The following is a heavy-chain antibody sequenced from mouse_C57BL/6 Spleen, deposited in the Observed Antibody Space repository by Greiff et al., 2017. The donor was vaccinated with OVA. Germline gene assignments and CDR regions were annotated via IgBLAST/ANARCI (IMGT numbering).Heavy chain of an antibody. J-gene: IGHJ2*01. V-gene: IGHV1-4*01. CDR2: INPSSGYT. D-gene: IGHD2-1*01. CDR3: ARSGNGNYFDY. Sequence: VQLQQSGADLARPGASVKLSCKASGYTFTSYTMHWVKQRPGQGLEWIGYINPSSGYTKYNQKFKDKATLTADKSSSTAYMQLSSLTSEDSAVYYCARSGNGNYFDYWGQGTTLTVSS. CDR1: GYTFTSYT.